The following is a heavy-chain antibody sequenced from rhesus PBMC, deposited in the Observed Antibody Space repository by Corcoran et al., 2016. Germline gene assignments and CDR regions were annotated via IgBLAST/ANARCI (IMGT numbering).Heavy chain of an antibody. J-gene: IGHJ5-1*01. CDR3: ARDRYNLSNV. D-gene: IGHD3-3*01. CDR1: GASISSYW. CDR2: INGNSDST. V-gene: IGHV4-80*01. Sequence: QVQLQESGPGLVKPSETLSLTCAVSGASISSYWWSWIRQPPGKGLEWIGEINGNSDSTYYHPSLMSRVSISKDASKNQFSLKLNSVTAADTAVYYCARDRYNLSNVWGPGVLVTVSS.